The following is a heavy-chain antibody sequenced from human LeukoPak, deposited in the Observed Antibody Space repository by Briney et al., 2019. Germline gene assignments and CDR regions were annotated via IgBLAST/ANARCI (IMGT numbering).Heavy chain of an antibody. CDR2: INRSGST. CDR1: GGPLSYYY. D-gene: IGHD2-21*02. J-gene: IGHJ4*02. CDR3: ARGGFYCGDDCYVDY. V-gene: IGHV4-34*01. Sequence: SETLSLTCAVCGGPLSYYYWSWIRQPPEKGLEWIGEINRSGSTNYNPSLKSRVSISVDTSKNQFSLKLSSVTAADTAVYYCARGGFYCGDDCYVDYWGQGTLVTVSS.